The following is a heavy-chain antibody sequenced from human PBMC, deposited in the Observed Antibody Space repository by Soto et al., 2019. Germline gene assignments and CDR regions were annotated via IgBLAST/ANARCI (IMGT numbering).Heavy chain of an antibody. D-gene: IGHD1-26*01. V-gene: IGHV1-2*02. CDR3: ARVVVGATPTRNDY. CDR1: GYTFTGYY. Sequence: GASVKVSCKASGYTFTGYYMHWVRQAPGQGLEWMGWINPNSGGTNYAQKFQGRVTMTRDTSISTAYMELSRLRSDDTAVYYCARVVVGATPTRNDYWGQGTLVTVSS. J-gene: IGHJ4*02. CDR2: INPNSGGT.